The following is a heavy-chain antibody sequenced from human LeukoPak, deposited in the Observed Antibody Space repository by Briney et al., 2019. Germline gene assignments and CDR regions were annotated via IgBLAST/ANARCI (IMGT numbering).Heavy chain of an antibody. CDR2: IYPGDSDT. J-gene: IGHJ3*02. Sequence: GESLKISCKGSGYSFTSYWIGWVRQTPGKGLEWMGIIYPGDSDTRYSPSFQGQVTISADKSISTAYLQWSSLKASDSAMYYCAITTGGILTGYDISPDAFDIWGQGTMVTVSS. CDR1: GYSFTSYW. D-gene: IGHD3-9*01. V-gene: IGHV5-51*01. CDR3: AITTGGILTGYDISPDAFDI.